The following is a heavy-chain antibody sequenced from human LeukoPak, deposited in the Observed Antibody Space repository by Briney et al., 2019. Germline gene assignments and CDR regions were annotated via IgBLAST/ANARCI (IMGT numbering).Heavy chain of an antibody. CDR1: GFTLSDYY. D-gene: IGHD3-3*01. CDR2: ISDSGSTI. J-gene: IGHJ4*02. CDR3: ARGPFWSGYYDD. V-gene: IGHV3-11*01. Sequence: GGSLGLSCAASGFTLSDYYMSWIRQAPGKGLEWVSYISDSGSTIYYADSVKGRFTISRDNAKNSLYLQVNSLRAEDTAVYYCARGPFWSGYYDDWGQGTLVTVSS.